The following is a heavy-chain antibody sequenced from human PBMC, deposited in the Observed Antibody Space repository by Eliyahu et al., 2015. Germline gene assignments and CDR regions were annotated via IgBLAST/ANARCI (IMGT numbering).Heavy chain of an antibody. D-gene: IGHD3-16*01. CDR1: GGSISSNNYY. CDR3: ARRIIEGLRLGELFIGGREDYFDY. V-gene: IGHV4-39*01. Sequence: QLQLQESGPGLVKPSETLSLXCIVSGGSISSNNYYXGWIRQPPGKGLEXXGSIFYXGXTYYNPSLKXRVTILVDTSKNQFSLKLSSVTAADTAVYYCARRIIEGLRLGELFIGGREDYFDYWGQGTLVTVSS. J-gene: IGHJ4*02. CDR2: IFYXGXT.